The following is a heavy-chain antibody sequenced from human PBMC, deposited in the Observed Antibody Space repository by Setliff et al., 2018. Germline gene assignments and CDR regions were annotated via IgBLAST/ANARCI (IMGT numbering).Heavy chain of an antibody. J-gene: IGHJ4*02. CDR1: GDTIYNYF. V-gene: IGHV4-4*08. CDR3: ARGLNSVSWTFTY. Sequence: PSETLSLTCTVTGDTIYNYFWSWIRQSPGTGLEWIGYIHTTESTNYNPSLKSRVTISIDTSESQFSLNLNSVTAADAAMYYCARGLNSVSWTFTYWGQGTLVTVSS. D-gene: IGHD2-15*01. CDR2: IHTTEST.